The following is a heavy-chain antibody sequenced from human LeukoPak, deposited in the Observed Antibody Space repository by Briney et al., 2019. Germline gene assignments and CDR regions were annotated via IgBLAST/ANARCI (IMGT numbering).Heavy chain of an antibody. V-gene: IGHV4-59*08. CDR1: GGSISTYY. J-gene: IGHJ4*02. D-gene: IGHD2-15*01. CDR3: ARQGRMLVSASLREFDY. CDR2: TYYTGNN. Sequence: SETLSLTCSVSGGSISTYYWSWIRQPPGKGLEWIGYTYYTGNNNYNPSLKSRVTISIDTSKNQFSLRLNSVTAADTAVYYCARQGRMLVSASLREFDYWGQGVLVTVSS.